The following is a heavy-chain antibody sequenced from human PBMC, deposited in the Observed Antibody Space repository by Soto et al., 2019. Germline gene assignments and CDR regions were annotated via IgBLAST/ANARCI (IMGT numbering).Heavy chain of an antibody. V-gene: IGHV4-39*01. CDR1: GGSISSSSDY. CDR3: ARQWPLGSRGWYHNWFDP. CDR2: IYYSGST. J-gene: IGHJ5*02. D-gene: IGHD6-19*01. Sequence: SETLSLTCTVSGGSISSSSDYWGWIRQPPGKGLEWIGSIYYSGSTYYNPSLKSRVTISVDTSKNQFSLKLSSVTAADTAVYYCARQWPLGSRGWYHNWFDPWGQGTLVTVSS.